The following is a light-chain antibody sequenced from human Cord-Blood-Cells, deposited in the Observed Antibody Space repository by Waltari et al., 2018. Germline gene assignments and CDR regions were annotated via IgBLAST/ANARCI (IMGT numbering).Light chain of an antibody. CDR3: QQYDNLPRHT. Sequence: DIQMTQSPSSLSASVGDRVPITCQASQDISNYLNWYQQKPGKAPKLLIYDASNLETGVPSRFSGSGSGTDFTFTISSLQPEDIATYYCQQYDNLPRHTFGQGTKLEIK. CDR1: QDISNY. V-gene: IGKV1-33*01. J-gene: IGKJ2*01. CDR2: DAS.